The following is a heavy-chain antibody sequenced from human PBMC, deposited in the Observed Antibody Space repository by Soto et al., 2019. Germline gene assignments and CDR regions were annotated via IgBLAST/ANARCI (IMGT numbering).Heavy chain of an antibody. J-gene: IGHJ5*02. CDR1: GGSFSGYY. D-gene: IGHD2-8*01. V-gene: IGHV4-34*01. CDR3: ARSAPLGYCTNGVCYAAPNWFDP. CDR2: INHSGST. Sequence: ASETLSLTCAVYGGSFSGYYWSWIRQPPGKGLEWIGEINHSGSTNYNPSLKSRVTISVDTSKNQFSLKLSSVTAADTAVYYCARSAPLGYCTNGVCYAAPNWFDPWGQGTLVTVSS.